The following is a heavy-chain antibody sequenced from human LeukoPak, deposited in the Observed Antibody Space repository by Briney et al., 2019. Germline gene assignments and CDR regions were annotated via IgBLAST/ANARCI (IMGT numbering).Heavy chain of an antibody. CDR2: IYYSGST. Sequence: SETLSLTCSVSGGSISRSDHYWSWIRQPPGKGLEWIGYIYYSGSTYYNPSLKSRVTISVDTSKNQFSLKLSSVTAADTAVYYCAREVGGGQKQTPRRGPCNWFDPWGQGTLVTVSS. CDR3: AREVGGGQKQTPRRGPCNWFDP. V-gene: IGHV4-30-4*01. D-gene: IGHD3-16*01. CDR1: GGSISRSDHY. J-gene: IGHJ5*02.